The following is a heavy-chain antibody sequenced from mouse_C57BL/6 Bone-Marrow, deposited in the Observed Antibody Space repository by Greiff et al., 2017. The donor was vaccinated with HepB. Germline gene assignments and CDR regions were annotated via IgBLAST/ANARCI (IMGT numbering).Heavy chain of an antibody. CDR3: ARPVVGGDFDY. V-gene: IGHV1-78*01. CDR1: GYTFTDHT. Sequence: QVQLQQSDAELVKPGASVKISCKVSGYTFTDHTIHWMKQRPEQGLEWIGYIYPRDGSSRYNEKFKGKATLTEDKSSSTAYMQLNSLTSEDSAVYYCARPVVGGDFDYWGQGTTLTVSS. J-gene: IGHJ2*01. D-gene: IGHD1-1*01. CDR2: IYPRDGSS.